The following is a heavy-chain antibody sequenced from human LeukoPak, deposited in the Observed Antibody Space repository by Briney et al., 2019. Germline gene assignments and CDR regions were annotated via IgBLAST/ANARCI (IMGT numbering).Heavy chain of an antibody. D-gene: IGHD3-10*01. CDR2: ISGSGGST. CDR3: ARGATKSIYGSGSQFDY. V-gene: IGHV3-23*01. J-gene: IGHJ4*02. CDR1: GFTFSSYA. Sequence: PGGSLRLSCAASGFTFSSYAMSWVHQAPGKGLEWVSAISGSGGSTYYADSVKGRFTISRDNSKNTLYLQMNSLRAEDTAVYYCARGATKSIYGSGSQFDYWGQGTLVTVSS.